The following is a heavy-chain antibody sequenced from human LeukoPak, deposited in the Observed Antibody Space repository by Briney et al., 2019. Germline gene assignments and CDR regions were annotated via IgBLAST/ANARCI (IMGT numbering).Heavy chain of an antibody. CDR3: ARDPGSYLTNSGWLNWFDP. CDR2: ISAYSGAT. J-gene: IGHJ5*02. V-gene: IGHV1-18*01. Sequence: ASVKVSCKASGYTFTRFGSTGVRQAPGQGLEWMGWISAYSGATEYAQKLRGRVTLTTDTSTSTAYMELRSLRSDDTAVYFCARDPGSYLTNSGWLNWFDPWGQGSLVIVSS. D-gene: IGHD5-12*01. CDR1: GYTFTRFG.